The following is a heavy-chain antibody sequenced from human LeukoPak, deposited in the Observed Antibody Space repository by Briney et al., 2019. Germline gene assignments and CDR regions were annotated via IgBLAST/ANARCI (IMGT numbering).Heavy chain of an antibody. D-gene: IGHD3-22*01. Sequence: GASVKVSCKASGYTFTSYGISWVRQAPGQGLEWMGWISAYNGNTNYAQKLQGRVTMTTDTSTSTAYMELRSLGSDDTAVYYCARYLGDYYDSSGYYDLDYWGQGTLVTVSS. CDR2: ISAYNGNT. CDR1: GYTFTSYG. CDR3: ARYLGDYYDSSGYYDLDY. J-gene: IGHJ4*02. V-gene: IGHV1-18*01.